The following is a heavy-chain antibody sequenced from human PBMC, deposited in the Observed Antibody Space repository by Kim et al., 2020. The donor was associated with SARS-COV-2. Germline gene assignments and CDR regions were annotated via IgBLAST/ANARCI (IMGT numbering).Heavy chain of an antibody. CDR1: GFTFSDYY. CDR2: ISSSSSYT. Sequence: GGSLRLSCAASGFTFSDYYMSWIRQAPGKGLEWVSYISSSSSYTNYADSVKGRFTISRDNAKNSLYLQMNSLRAEDTAVYYCARDRSQLGYNWNYDGRYYYYYSIDVWGQGTTVTVSS. D-gene: IGHD1-7*01. J-gene: IGHJ6*02. CDR3: ARDRSQLGYNWNYDGRYYYYYSIDV. V-gene: IGHV3-11*05.